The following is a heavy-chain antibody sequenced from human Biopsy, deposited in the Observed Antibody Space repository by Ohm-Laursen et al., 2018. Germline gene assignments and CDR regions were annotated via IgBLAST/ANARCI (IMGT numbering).Heavy chain of an antibody. CDR2: IRASSSYI. V-gene: IGHV3-21*01. Sequence: SLRLSCAASGVTLSGNSMNWVRQAPGKGLEWVSSIRASSSYIYYADSVKGRFTVSKENGKNSLYLHMNSLRAEDTAVYYCATEVVPAGIGGHCLDPWGQGTLVTVSS. CDR1: GVTLSGNS. J-gene: IGHJ5*02. CDR3: ATEVVPAGIGGHCLDP. D-gene: IGHD2-2*01.